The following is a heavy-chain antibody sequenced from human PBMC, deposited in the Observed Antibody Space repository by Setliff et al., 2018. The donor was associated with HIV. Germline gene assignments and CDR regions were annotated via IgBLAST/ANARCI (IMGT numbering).Heavy chain of an antibody. D-gene: IGHD5-12*01. CDR3: AKDYFSGYDFRYFFDY. V-gene: IGHV3-30*02. CDR2: IRYDGTNE. Sequence: HPGGSLRLSCAASGFSFGSYGLHWVRQAPGKGLEWLTFIRYDGTNEYYTDSVKGRFSISRDNSKNTLALQMTSLRVEDTAAYYCAKDYFSGYDFRYFFDYWGQGALVTVSS. CDR1: GFSFGSYG. J-gene: IGHJ4*02.